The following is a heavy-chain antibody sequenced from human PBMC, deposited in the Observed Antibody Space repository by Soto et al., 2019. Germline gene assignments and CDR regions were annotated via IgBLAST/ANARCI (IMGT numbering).Heavy chain of an antibody. CDR1: GGSISSGDYY. CDR3: ARDARDYYDSSGAHDAFDI. CDR2: IYYSGST. D-gene: IGHD3-22*01. J-gene: IGHJ3*02. Sequence: SETLSLTCTVSGGSISSGDYYWSWIRQPPGKGLEWIGYIYYSGSTYYNPSLKSRVTISVDTSKNQFSLKLSSVTAADTAVYYCARDARDYYDSSGAHDAFDIWGQGTMVTVSS. V-gene: IGHV4-30-4*01.